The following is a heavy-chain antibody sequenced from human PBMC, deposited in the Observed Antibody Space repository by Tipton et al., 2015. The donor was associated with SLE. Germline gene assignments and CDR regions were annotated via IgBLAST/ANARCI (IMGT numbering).Heavy chain of an antibody. V-gene: IGHV4-39*07. J-gene: IGHJ4*01. CDR3: ARRVWDYGDSYYFDF. D-gene: IGHD4-17*01. Sequence: TLSLTCTVSGGSISSSSYHWGWIRQSPGKGLEWVGSIFYSGSGFHNPSLQSRAAISVDTSNNQFSLRLSSVTAADTAIYYCARRVWDYGDSYYFDFWGHGTLVTVSS. CDR1: GGSISSSSYH. CDR2: IFYSGSG.